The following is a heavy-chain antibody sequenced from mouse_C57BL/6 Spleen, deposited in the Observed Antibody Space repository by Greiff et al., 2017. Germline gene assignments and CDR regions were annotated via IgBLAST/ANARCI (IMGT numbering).Heavy chain of an antibody. CDR2: IHPSDSDT. V-gene: IGHV1-74*01. CDR1: GFPFTSLW. J-gene: IGHJ2*01. D-gene: IGHD1-1*01. Sequence: QVQLQQPGAEPVKPGASVKVFRKASGFPFTSLWMHWVKQRPGQGLEWIGRIHPSDSDTNFQQKFKGKATLTVDKSSSTAYMQLSSLTSEDSAVYYCAILGYYGSSFYFGYWGQGTTLTVSS. CDR3: AILGYYGSSFYFGY.